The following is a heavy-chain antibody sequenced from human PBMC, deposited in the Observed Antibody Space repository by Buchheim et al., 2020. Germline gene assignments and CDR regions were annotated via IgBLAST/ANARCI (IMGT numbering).Heavy chain of an antibody. V-gene: IGHV4-59*01. CDR2: IYYSGST. D-gene: IGHD5-18*01. Sequence: QVQLQESGPGLVKPSGTLSLTCTISGGSIGTYYWNWIRQPPGKGLEYIGYIYYSGSTNYNPSLKSRVTLSVDTSKNHFSLKLSSVTAADTAVYYCARGDTAMPGDAFDIWGQGT. CDR1: GGSIGTYY. CDR3: ARGDTAMPGDAFDI. J-gene: IGHJ3*02.